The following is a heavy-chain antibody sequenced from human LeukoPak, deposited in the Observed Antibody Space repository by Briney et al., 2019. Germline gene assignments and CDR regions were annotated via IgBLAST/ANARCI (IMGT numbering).Heavy chain of an antibody. D-gene: IGHD1-26*01. J-gene: IGHJ4*02. CDR2: IKQDGSEK. Sequence: PGGSLRLSCAASGFTFSNFWMTWVRQAPGKELEWVGSIKQDGSEKYYVDSVKGRFTFSRDNGKNSVYLQMSSLRADDTAVYYCASQRDGASDYWGQGTLVTVSS. CDR1: GFTFSNFW. V-gene: IGHV3-7*01. CDR3: ASQRDGASDY.